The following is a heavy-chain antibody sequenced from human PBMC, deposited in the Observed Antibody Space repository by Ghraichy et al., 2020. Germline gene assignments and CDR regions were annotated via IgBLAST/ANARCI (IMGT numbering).Heavy chain of an antibody. CDR2: IIPIFGAT. J-gene: IGHJ4*02. D-gene: IGHD5-24*01. V-gene: IGHV1-69*13. CDR1: GGTFSKYA. CDR3: AWGGDGYNQFRYFDY. Sequence: VKVSCKASGGTFSKYAISWVRQAPGQGLEWMGGIIPIFGATNYAQRFQGRITITADKSTSTAYMELSSLTSEDTAVYYCAWGGDGYNQFRYFDYWGQGPLVTVSS.